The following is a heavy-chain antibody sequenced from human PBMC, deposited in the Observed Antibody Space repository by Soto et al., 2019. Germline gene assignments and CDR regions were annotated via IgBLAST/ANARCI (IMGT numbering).Heavy chain of an antibody. Sequence: SETLSLTCTVSGGSIISYYWSWIRQPPGKGLEWIGYIYYSGSTNYNPSLKSRVTISVDTSKNQFSLKLTSVTAADTAVYYFARLPWADYGGIFDPWGQGTLVTVSS. J-gene: IGHJ5*02. D-gene: IGHD4-17*01. CDR2: IYYSGST. CDR1: GGSIISYY. V-gene: IGHV4-59*01. CDR3: ARLPWADYGGIFDP.